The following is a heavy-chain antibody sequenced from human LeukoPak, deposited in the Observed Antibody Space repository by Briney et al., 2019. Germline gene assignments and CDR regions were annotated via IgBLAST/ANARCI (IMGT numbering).Heavy chain of an antibody. Sequence: PGRSLRLSCTASGFTFGDHAMSWVRQAPGKGLEWVGFIRSKAYGGTTEYAASVNGRFTISRDDSKSIAYLQMNSLKTEDTAVYYCTRVGDIVVVPAALWFDYWGQGTLVTVSS. D-gene: IGHD2-2*01. CDR3: TRVGDIVVVPAALWFDY. CDR1: GFTFGDHA. J-gene: IGHJ4*02. CDR2: IRSKAYGGTT. V-gene: IGHV3-49*04.